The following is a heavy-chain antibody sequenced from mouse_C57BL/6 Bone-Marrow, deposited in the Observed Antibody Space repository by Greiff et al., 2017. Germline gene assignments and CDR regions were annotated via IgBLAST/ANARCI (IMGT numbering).Heavy chain of an antibody. CDR2: IDPSDSYT. Sequence: QVQLQQPGAELVLPGASVKLSCKASGYTFTSYWMHWVKQRPGQGLEWIGEIDPSDSYTNYNQKFKGKSTLTVDKSSSTAYMQRSSLTSEDSAVYYGARESYDGYYAMDYWGQGTSVTVSS. J-gene: IGHJ4*01. CDR3: ARESYDGYYAMDY. V-gene: IGHV1-69*01. D-gene: IGHD2-3*01. CDR1: GYTFTSYW.